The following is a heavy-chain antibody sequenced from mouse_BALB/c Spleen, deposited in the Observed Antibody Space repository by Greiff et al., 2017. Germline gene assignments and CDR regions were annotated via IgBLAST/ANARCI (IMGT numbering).Heavy chain of an antibody. J-gene: IGHJ4*01. CDR2: ISNLAYSI. D-gene: IGHD2-4*01. CDR1: GFTFSDYG. Sequence: EVKLVESGGGLVQPGGSRKLSCAASGFTFSDYGMAWVRQAPGKGPEWVAFISNLAYSIYYADTVTGRFTISRENAKNTLYLEMSSLRSEDTAMYYCARPRLRDYAMDYWGQGTSVTVSS. CDR3: ARPRLRDYAMDY. V-gene: IGHV5-15*02.